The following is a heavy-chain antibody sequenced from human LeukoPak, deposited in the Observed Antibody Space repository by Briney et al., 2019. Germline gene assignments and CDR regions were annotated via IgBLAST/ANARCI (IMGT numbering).Heavy chain of an antibody. CDR1: GFTVSSNY. J-gene: IGHJ4*02. CDR2: IYSGGST. CDR3: AKVPWGSGYNFDY. V-gene: IGHV3-66*01. Sequence: GGSLRLSCAASGFTVSSNYMSWVRQAPGKGLKWVSVIYSGGSTYYADSVKGRFTISRDNSKNTLYLQMNSLRAEDTALYYCAKVPWGSGYNFDYWGQGTLVTVSS. D-gene: IGHD3-22*01.